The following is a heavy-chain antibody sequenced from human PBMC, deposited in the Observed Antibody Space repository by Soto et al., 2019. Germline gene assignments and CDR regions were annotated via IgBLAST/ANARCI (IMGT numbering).Heavy chain of an antibody. CDR2: VYYSGST. Sequence: KTSETLSLTCSVSGGSVTLTSYYWGWIRQPPGKGLEWIGNVYYSGSTNYNPSLKSRVTISVDTSKNQFSLSLKSVTAADTAVYYCASDYSGYSADPEYYGVEVWGQGTTVTVSS. J-gene: IGHJ6*02. V-gene: IGHV4-39*01. CDR3: ASDYSGYSADPEYYGVEV. D-gene: IGHD3-22*01. CDR1: GGSVTLTSYY.